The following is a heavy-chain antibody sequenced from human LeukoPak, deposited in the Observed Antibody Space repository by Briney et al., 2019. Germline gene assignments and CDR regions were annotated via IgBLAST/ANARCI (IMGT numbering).Heavy chain of an antibody. CDR3: ARDPKHYYDSSGYYDY. CDR2: INPSGGST. J-gene: IGHJ4*02. Sequence: ASVKVSRKASGYTFTSYYMHWVRQAPGQGLEWMGIINPSGGSTSYAQKFQGRVTMTRDMSTSTVYMELSSLRSEDTAVYYCARDPKHYYDSSGYYDYWGQGTLVTVSS. V-gene: IGHV1-46*01. CDR1: GYTFTSYY. D-gene: IGHD3-22*01.